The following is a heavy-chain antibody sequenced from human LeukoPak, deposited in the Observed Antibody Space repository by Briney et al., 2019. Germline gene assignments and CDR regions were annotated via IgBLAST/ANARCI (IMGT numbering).Heavy chain of an antibody. J-gene: IGHJ4*02. V-gene: IGHV3-7*01. CDR2: IKQDGSDK. CDR1: GLTFSNYW. CDR3: ARGEGLGTTNGGYYFAY. Sequence: PGGSLRLSCATSGLTFSNYWMSWVRRAPGKGLEWVANIKQDGSDKYYVDSVKGRLTISRDNAKNSLYLQMNTLRAEDTAVYYCARGEGLGTTNGGYYFAYWGQGSLVIVSS. D-gene: IGHD1-26*01.